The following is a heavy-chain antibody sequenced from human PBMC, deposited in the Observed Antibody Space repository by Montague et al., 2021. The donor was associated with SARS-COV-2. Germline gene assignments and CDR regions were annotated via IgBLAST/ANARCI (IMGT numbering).Heavy chain of an antibody. CDR2: IYYSGST. J-gene: IGHJ6*02. CDR3: ARDTRITMLVVVNRYGMDV. CDR1: GGAISSGSYY. V-gene: IGHV4-39*07. Sequence: SETLSLTCTVSGGAISSGSYYWGWIRQPPGKGLEWIGSIYYSGSTYYNPSLKSRVTTSVVTSRNQFSLKLSSVTAADTAVYYCARDTRITMLVVVNRYGMDVWGQGTTVTVSS. D-gene: IGHD3-22*01.